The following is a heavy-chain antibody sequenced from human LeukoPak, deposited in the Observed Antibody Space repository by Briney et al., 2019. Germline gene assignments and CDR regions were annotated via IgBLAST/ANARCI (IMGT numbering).Heavy chain of an antibody. V-gene: IGHV4-38-2*02. CDR2: INHSWST. D-gene: IGHD6-13*01. CDR3: ARGGIAAAGSFFDY. CDR1: GYSLSNNFY. Sequence: SSETLSLTCTVSGYSLSNNFYWAWIRQPPGKGLDWSVRINHSWSTYYNPSLKSRVTISVDTSKNQFSLKLSSVTAADTAMYYCARGGIAAAGSFFDYWAREPWSPSPQ. J-gene: IGHJ4*02.